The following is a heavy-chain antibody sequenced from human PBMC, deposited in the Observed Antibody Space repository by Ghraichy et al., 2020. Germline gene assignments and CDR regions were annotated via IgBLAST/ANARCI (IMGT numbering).Heavy chain of an antibody. CDR2: ITSSSRTS. Sequence: GGSLRLSCVASGFSFSGYSLNWVRQSPGKGLEWVSSITSSSRTSSYADSVQGRFTISRDNVQNSVYLQMNSLRDEDTAVYYCARGSRVVRFYYYDAMDVWGQGTTVTVSS. CDR3: ARGSRVVRFYYYDAMDV. CDR1: GFSFSGYS. D-gene: IGHD4-23*01. V-gene: IGHV3-48*02. J-gene: IGHJ6*02.